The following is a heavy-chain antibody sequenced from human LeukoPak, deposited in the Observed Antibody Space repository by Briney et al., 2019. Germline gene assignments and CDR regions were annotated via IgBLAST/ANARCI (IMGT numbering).Heavy chain of an antibody. V-gene: IGHV3-21*01. CDR3: ARGPQFSGPGWFDP. D-gene: IGHD3-10*01. Sequence: GGSLRLSCAASGFTFSGYVMTWVRQAPGKGLECVSSITFSSSHIYYADSVKGRFTISRDNTKDSLYLQMNSLRAEDAAIYYCARGPQFSGPGWFDPWGQGTLVTVSS. J-gene: IGHJ5*02. CDR1: GFTFSGYV. CDR2: ITFSSSHI.